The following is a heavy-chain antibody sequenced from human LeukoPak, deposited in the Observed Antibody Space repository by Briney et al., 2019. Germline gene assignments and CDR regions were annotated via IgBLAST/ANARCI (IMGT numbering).Heavy chain of an antibody. CDR2: ISYDGSNK. D-gene: IGHD1-26*01. Sequence: HPGRSLRLSCAASGFTFSSYAMHWVRQAPGKGLEWVAVISYDGSNKYYADSVKGRFTISRDNSKNTLYLQMNSLRAEDTAVYYCAKVSLSGSYSWGRSPRDYYYGMDVWGQGTTVTVSS. CDR1: GFTFSSYA. J-gene: IGHJ6*02. V-gene: IGHV3-30-3*01. CDR3: AKVSLSGSYSWGRSPRDYYYGMDV.